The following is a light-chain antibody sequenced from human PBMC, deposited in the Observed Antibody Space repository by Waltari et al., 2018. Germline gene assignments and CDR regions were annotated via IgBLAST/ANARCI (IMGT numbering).Light chain of an antibody. CDR1: QAISSA. Sequence: QLTQSPSSLSASVGARVTINGRASQAISSALAWYQQKPGKAPNLLIYDAPNLESGVPSRFSGSGSGTHFTLTISSLQPADFATYYCQQLHSYPVTFGGGTKVEIK. CDR2: DAP. V-gene: IGKV1-13*02. CDR3: QQLHSYPVT. J-gene: IGKJ4*01.